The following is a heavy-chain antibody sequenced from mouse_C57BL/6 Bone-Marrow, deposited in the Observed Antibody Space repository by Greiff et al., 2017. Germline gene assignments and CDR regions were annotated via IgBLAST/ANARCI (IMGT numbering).Heavy chain of an antibody. V-gene: IGHV1-69*01. CDR3: ARGIYYDYDGTPFDY. CDR1: GYTFTSYW. Sequence: QQSCKASGYTFTSYWMHWVKQRPGQGLEWIGEIDPSDSYTNYNQKFKGKSTLTVDKSSSTAYMQLSSLTSEDSAVYYCARGIYYDYDGTPFDYWGQGTTLTVSS. J-gene: IGHJ2*01. CDR2: IDPSDSYT. D-gene: IGHD2-4*01.